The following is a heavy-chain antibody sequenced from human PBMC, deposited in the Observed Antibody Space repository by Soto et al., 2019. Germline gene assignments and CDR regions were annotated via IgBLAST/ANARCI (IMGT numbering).Heavy chain of an antibody. CDR2: ISAYNGNT. D-gene: IGHD3-3*01. V-gene: IGHV1-18*01. CDR3: ARVPLHYDFWSGYPGH. CDR1: GYTFTSYG. Sequence: GASWKVSCKASGYTFTSYGISWVRHAPGQGLEWMGWISAYNGNTNYAQKLQGRVTMTTDTSTSTAYMELRSLRSDDTAVYYCARVPLHYDFWSGYPGHWGQGTLVTVSS. J-gene: IGHJ4*02.